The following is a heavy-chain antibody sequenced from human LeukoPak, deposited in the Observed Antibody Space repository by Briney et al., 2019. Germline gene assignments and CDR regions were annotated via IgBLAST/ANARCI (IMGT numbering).Heavy chain of an antibody. CDR1: VFTVSTNY. CDR3: ARASAYRGNSPLSG. J-gene: IGHJ4*02. CDR2: IYSGGTT. D-gene: IGHD4-23*01. V-gene: IGHV3-53*01. Sequence: GGSLRLSCAASVFTVSTNYLSWVRQAPRKGLEWVSFIYSGGTTYYEDSVKGRFTISRDNSKNTLYLQMNSLRAEDTAVYYCARASAYRGNSPLSGWGQGTLVTVSS.